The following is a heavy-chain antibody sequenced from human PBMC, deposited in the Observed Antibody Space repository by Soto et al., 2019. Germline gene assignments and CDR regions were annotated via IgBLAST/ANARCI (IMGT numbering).Heavy chain of an antibody. CDR1: GDSLTNGTYY. J-gene: IGHJ4*02. V-gene: IGHV4-31*03. CDR3: AREDRPGTSYFDL. Sequence: QVHLQESGPGLVQPSQTLSLTCTVSGDSLTNGTYYWTWIRQHPGKGLEWFGYIYHSGRTNYNPSLNSRISTSVDTSENQFSLKLSSVTAADTAVYFCAREDRPGTSYFDLWGQGTLVTVSS. CDR2: IYHSGRT.